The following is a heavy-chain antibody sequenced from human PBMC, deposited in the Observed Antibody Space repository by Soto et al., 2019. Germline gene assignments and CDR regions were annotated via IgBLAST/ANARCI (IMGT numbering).Heavy chain of an antibody. V-gene: IGHV1-69*06. D-gene: IGHD6-13*01. CDR2: IIPIFGTA. Sequence: QVQLVQSGAEVKKPGSSVKVSCKASGGTFSSYAISWVRQAPGQGLEWMGGIIPIFGTANYAQKFQGRVTITADKSTSTAYMELSSLRSVDTAVYYCASSEVSSSGMYYFDYWGQGTLVTVSS. CDR3: ASSEVSSSGMYYFDY. J-gene: IGHJ4*02. CDR1: GGTFSSYA.